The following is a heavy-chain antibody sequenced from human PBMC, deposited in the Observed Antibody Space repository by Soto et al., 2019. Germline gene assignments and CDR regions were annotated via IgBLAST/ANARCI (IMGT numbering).Heavy chain of an antibody. D-gene: IGHD3-10*01. CDR1: GYTFTSYG. J-gene: IGHJ4*02. CDR3: ARDRGHLGSGSFDF. CDR2: ISVYNGNT. V-gene: IGHV1-18*01. Sequence: ASVKVSCKASGYTFTSYGISWVRQAPGQGLEWMGWISVYNGNTNYAQKLQGRVTMTTDTSTGAAYMELRSLRADDTAVYSCARDRGHLGSGSFDFWGQGTLVTVSS.